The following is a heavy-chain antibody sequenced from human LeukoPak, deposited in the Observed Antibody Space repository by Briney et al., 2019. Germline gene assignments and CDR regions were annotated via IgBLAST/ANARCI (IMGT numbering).Heavy chain of an antibody. V-gene: IGHV3-48*01. CDR2: ISSSSSTI. CDR1: GFTFSSYS. J-gene: IGHJ5*02. D-gene: IGHD6-13*01. CDR3: ARERIAAAGHRVGFDP. Sequence: GGSLRLSCAASGFTFSSYSMNWVRQAPGKGLEWVSYISSSSSTIYYANSVKGRFTISRDNSKNTLYLQMNSLRAEDTAVYYCARERIAAAGHRVGFDPWGQGTLVTVSS.